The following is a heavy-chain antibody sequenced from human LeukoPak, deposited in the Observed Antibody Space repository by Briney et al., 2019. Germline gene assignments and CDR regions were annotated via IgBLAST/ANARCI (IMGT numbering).Heavy chain of an antibody. Sequence: GGSLRLSCAASGFTFSSYSMNWVRQAPGKGLEWVSSISGSSSYIFYADSLRGRFTISRDNAKDSLYLQMSSLRAEDTAVYYCARDLTAEYGSGIYNYWGQGTLVTVSS. V-gene: IGHV3-21*01. CDR3: ARDLTAEYGSGIYNY. CDR1: GFTFSSYS. D-gene: IGHD3-10*01. CDR2: ISGSSSYI. J-gene: IGHJ4*02.